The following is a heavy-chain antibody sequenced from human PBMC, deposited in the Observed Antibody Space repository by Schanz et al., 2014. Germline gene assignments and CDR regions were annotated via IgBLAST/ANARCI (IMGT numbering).Heavy chain of an antibody. D-gene: IGHD3-9*01. CDR1: GFTFFTYN. Sequence: EVYLVESGGGLVQPGGSLRLSCAASGFTFFTYNMNWVRQAPGRGLEWISYIGSSSTTMYYADSVKGRFTISRDNAKISLYLQMNSLRDEDTAVYYCARDHPHRGVTGYYNDVWGQGTSVTVSS. CDR3: ARDHPHRGVTGYYNDV. J-gene: IGHJ6*02. CDR2: IGSSSTTM. V-gene: IGHV3-48*02.